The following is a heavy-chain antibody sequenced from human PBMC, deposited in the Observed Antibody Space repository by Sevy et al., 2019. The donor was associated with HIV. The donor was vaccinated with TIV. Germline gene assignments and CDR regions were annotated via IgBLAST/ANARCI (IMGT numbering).Heavy chain of an antibody. CDR3: AQDDVECRGLRCYYDFWNAYFDS. J-gene: IGHJ4*01. CDR2: ITGSGGST. CDR1: GFTFSSYA. V-gene: IGHV3-23*01. D-gene: IGHD3-3*01. Sequence: GGSLRLSCGTSGFTFSSYAMTWVRQAPGKGLEWVSTITGSGGSTYYADSVKGRFTISRDNSKSTLYLQVNNLRAEDTAIYVCAQDDVECRGLRCYYDFWNAYFDSWGHGSLVTVSS.